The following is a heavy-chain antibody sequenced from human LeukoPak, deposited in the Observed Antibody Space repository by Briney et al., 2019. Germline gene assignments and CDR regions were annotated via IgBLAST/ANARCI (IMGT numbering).Heavy chain of an antibody. Sequence: GVSLRLSCASSVLTFSSYSMIWVRQAPGKGRECVSAISGSGGSTYYADSVKGRFTIPRHNSKNTLYLQVNSLRAEDRAVYYCAKDYDSSGYYYGWFDPWGQGTLVTVSS. J-gene: IGHJ5*02. CDR3: AKDYDSSGYYYGWFDP. CDR1: VLTFSSYS. V-gene: IGHV3-23*01. D-gene: IGHD3-22*01. CDR2: ISGSGGST.